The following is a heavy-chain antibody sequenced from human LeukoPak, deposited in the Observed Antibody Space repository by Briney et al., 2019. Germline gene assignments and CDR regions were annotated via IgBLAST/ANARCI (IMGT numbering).Heavy chain of an antibody. D-gene: IGHD2-2*02. V-gene: IGHV4-4*07. CDR1: GGSISSYY. Sequence: SETLSLTCTVSGGSISSYYWSWIRQPARKGLEWIGRIYTSGSTNYNPSLKSRVTMSVDTSKNQFSLKLSSVTAADTAVYYCARSDIVVVPAAINYYYYMDVWGKGTTVTVSS. CDR3: ARSDIVVVPAAINYYYYMDV. J-gene: IGHJ6*03. CDR2: IYTSGST.